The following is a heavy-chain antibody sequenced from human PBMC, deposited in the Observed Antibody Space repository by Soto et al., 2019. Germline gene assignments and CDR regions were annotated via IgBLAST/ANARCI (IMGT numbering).Heavy chain of an antibody. CDR2: IDPSDSYT. CDR3: ARHSGYCSSASRYTQVYYYYCLDV. J-gene: IGHJ6*02. CDR1: GYRFTSYW. V-gene: IGHV5-10-1*01. Sequence: GESLKISCQGSGYRFTSYWITWVRQMPGKGLEWMGRIDPSDSYTNYNPSFQGHVTISADKSISTAYLQWSSLKASDTAMYYCARHSGYCSSASRYTQVYYYYCLDVWGQGTTVTVAS. D-gene: IGHD2-2*02.